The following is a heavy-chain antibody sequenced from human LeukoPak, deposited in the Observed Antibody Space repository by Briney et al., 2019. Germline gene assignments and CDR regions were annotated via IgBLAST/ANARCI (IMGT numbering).Heavy chain of an antibody. Sequence: SETLSLTCAVSGGSISSSNWWSWVRQPPGKGLEWIGEIYHGGITNYNPSLKSRVTISIDKSKNQFSLKLNSVTAADTAVYYCARDPLYYYGSGSPSPSYWGQGTLVTVSS. CDR2: IYHGGIT. CDR3: ARDPLYYYGSGSPSPSY. J-gene: IGHJ4*02. V-gene: IGHV4-4*02. D-gene: IGHD3-10*01. CDR1: GGSISSSNW.